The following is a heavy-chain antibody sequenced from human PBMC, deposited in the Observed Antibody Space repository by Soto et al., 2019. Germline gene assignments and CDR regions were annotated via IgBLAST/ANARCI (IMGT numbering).Heavy chain of an antibody. J-gene: IGHJ5*02. D-gene: IGHD2-15*01. CDR3: ARGVRSACSGGSCYSGWFDP. CDR2: INHSGST. Sequence: PSETKSLTCAVYGGYFSGYYWSWIRQHPGKGLEWIGEINHSGSTNYNPSLKSRVTISVDTSKNQFSLKLSSVTAADTAVYYCARGVRSACSGGSCYSGWFDPWGQGTLVTVSS. V-gene: IGHV4-34*01. CDR1: GGYFSGYY.